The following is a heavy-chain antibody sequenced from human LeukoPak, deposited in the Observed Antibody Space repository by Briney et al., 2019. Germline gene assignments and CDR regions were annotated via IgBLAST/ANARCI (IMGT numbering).Heavy chain of an antibody. D-gene: IGHD6-19*01. CDR3: ARVDGAVAGREVYWDYFDY. CDR2: INPNSGGT. J-gene: IGHJ4*02. CDR1: GYTFTGYY. V-gene: IGHV1-2*02. Sequence: ASVKVSCKASGYTFTGYYMHWVRQAPGQGLEWMGWINPNSGGTNYAQKFQGRVTMTRDTSISTAYMELSRLRSDDTAVYYCARVDGAVAGREVYWDYFDYWGQGTLVTVSS.